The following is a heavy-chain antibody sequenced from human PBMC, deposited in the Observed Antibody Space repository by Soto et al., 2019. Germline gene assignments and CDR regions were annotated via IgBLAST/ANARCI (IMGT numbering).Heavy chain of an antibody. Sequence: EVQLLESGGDLVQPGGSLRLACAASGFTFRGDAMSWVRQAPGKGLEWVSSISGSGEMTHYAESVKGRFTISRDNSKNTLDLQMNSLAIEDTAVYFCSQEAPGGWHFFDNWGQGTLVTVSS. D-gene: IGHD6-19*01. J-gene: IGHJ4*02. CDR3: SQEAPGGWHFFDN. V-gene: IGHV3-23*01. CDR2: ISGSGEMT. CDR1: GFTFRGDA.